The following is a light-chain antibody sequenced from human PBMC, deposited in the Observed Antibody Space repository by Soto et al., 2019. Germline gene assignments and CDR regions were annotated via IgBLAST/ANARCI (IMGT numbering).Light chain of an antibody. V-gene: IGLV2-14*01. Sequence: QSALTQPASVSGSPGQSITISSTGTSSDVGGYNYVSWYQQHPGKAPKLMIYDVSNRPSGVSNRFSGSKSGNMASLTISGLPAEHEADYYCSSYTSSSTLGVFGGGTKLTVL. J-gene: IGLJ2*01. CDR3: SSYTSSSTLGV. CDR1: SSDVGGYNY. CDR2: DVS.